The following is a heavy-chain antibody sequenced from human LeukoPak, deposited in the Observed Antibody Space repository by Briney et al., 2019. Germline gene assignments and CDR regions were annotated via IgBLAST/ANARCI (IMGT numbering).Heavy chain of an antibody. D-gene: IGHD5-12*01. CDR2: INPNSGGT. V-gene: IGHV1-2*02. CDR3: ARDYSGYPELWGFDY. Sequence: ASVKVSCKASGYSFTRYFIHWVRQAPGQGLEWMGWINPNSGGTHYAQKFQGRVTMTRDTSISTAYMELSRLRSDDTAVYYCARDYSGYPELWGFDYWGQGTLVTVSS. CDR1: GYSFTRYF. J-gene: IGHJ4*02.